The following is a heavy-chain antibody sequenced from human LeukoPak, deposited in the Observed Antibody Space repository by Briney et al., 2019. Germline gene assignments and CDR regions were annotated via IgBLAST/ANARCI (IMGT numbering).Heavy chain of an antibody. V-gene: IGHV3-7*01. CDR2: IKQDGSEK. CDR3: AREALTTVSIYYYYYMDV. J-gene: IGHJ6*03. Sequence: GGSLRLSRAASGFTFSSYWMSWVRQVPGKGLEWVANIKQDGSEKYYVDSVKGRFTISRDNAKNSLYLQMNSLRAEDTAVYYCAREALTTVSIYYYYYMDVWGKGTTVTVSS. D-gene: IGHD4-11*01. CDR1: GFTFSSYW.